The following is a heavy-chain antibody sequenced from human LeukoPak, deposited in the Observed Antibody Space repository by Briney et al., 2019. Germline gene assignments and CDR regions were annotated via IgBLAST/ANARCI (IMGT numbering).Heavy chain of an antibody. CDR2: MNPGSGDT. J-gene: IGHJ4*02. CDR1: GYTFTTHD. D-gene: IGHD6-19*01. V-gene: IGHV1-8*01. CDR3: ARGEVAVYDY. Sequence: ASVKVSCKASGYTFTTHDLTWVRQATGQGLEWMGWMNPGSGDTAYAQKFQGRVTMTRDTSMSTAYMELNSLGSEDTAIYYCARGEVAVYDYWGQGTLVTVSS.